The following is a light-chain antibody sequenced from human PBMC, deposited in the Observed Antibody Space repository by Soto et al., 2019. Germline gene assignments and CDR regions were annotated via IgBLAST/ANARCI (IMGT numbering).Light chain of an antibody. Sequence: QSALTQPASVSGSPGQSITFSCTASSSDVGNSNYVSWYQQHPGKAPKLIIFGVHVRPSGVSNRFFGSKFGNTASLTISGLRAEDEAEYYCSSYTSGAYVFGTGTKLTVL. J-gene: IGLJ1*01. V-gene: IGLV2-14*01. CDR1: SSDVGNSNY. CDR3: SSYTSGAYV. CDR2: GVH.